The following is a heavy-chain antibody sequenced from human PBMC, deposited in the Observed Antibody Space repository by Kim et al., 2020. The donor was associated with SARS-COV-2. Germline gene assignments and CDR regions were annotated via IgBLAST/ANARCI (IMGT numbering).Heavy chain of an antibody. CDR1: GGTFSSYA. CDR3: ARAVYGSGSYSDY. J-gene: IGHJ4*02. D-gene: IGHD3-10*01. CDR2: IIPILGIA. Sequence: SVKVSCKASGGTFSSYAISWVRQAPGQGLEWMGRIIPILGIANYAQKFQGRVTITADKSTSTAYMELSSLRSEDTAVYYCARAVYGSGSYSDYWGQGTLVTVSS. V-gene: IGHV1-69*04.